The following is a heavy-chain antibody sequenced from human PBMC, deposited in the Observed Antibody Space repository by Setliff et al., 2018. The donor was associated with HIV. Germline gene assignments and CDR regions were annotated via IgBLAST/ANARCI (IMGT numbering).Heavy chain of an antibody. Sequence: GGSLRLSCTTSGFPFSRDWIHWVRQAPGKGLVWVSRINYDGTGTTYADSVKGRFTISRDDARNTVYLQMNSLRAEDTAVYYCVRDLPLSGREGEFDYGGQGTQVTVCS. CDR2: INYDGTGT. CDR1: GFPFSRDW. D-gene: IGHD6-19*01. V-gene: IGHV3-74*01. CDR3: VRDLPLSGREGEFDY. J-gene: IGHJ4*02.